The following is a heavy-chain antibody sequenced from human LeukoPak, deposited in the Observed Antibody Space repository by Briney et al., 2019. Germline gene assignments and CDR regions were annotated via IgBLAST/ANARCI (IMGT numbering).Heavy chain of an antibody. J-gene: IGHJ4*02. CDR2: IIPIFGTA. CDR1: GGTFSSYA. Sequence: SVKVSCKASGGTFSSYAISWVRQAPGQGLEWMGGIIPIFGTANYAQKFQGRVTITTDESTSTAYMELSSLRSDDTAVYYCARDIAAAMYYFDYWGQGTLVTVSS. CDR3: ARDIAAAMYYFDY. D-gene: IGHD6-13*01. V-gene: IGHV1-69*05.